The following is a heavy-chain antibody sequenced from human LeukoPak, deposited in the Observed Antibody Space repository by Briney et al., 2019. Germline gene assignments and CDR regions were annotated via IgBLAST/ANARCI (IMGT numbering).Heavy chain of an antibody. CDR2: ISGSGGST. CDR3: ARGETARGLYY. CDR1: GFTFSSYA. V-gene: IGHV3-23*01. Sequence: GGSLRLSCAASGFTFSSYAMSWVRQAPGKGLEWVSAISGSGGSTYYADSVKGRFTISRDNSKNTLYLQMNSLRAEDTAVYYCARGETARGLYYWGQGTLVTVSS. J-gene: IGHJ4*02. D-gene: IGHD6-6*01.